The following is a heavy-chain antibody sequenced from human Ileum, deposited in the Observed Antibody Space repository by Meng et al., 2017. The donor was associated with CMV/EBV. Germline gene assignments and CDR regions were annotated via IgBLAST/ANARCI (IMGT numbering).Heavy chain of an antibody. CDR2: IKQDGSET. CDR1: GFTLNNYW. Sequence: GESLKISCAASGFTLNNYWMSWVRQAPGKGLEWVANIKQDGSETYYVDSVKGRFTISRDNAKNSLYLQMNSLRAEDTALYFCARGNPMTTVTTVRGSYYYYSMDVWGRGTTVTVSS. J-gene: IGHJ6*03. D-gene: IGHD4-17*01. CDR3: ARGNPMTTVTTVRGSYYYYSMDV. V-gene: IGHV3-7*04.